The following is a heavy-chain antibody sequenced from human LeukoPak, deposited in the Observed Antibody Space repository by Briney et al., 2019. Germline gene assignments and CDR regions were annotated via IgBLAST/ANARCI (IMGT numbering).Heavy chain of an antibody. CDR3: ARTPLRGATFFTSYPNWFDT. V-gene: IGHV4-59*01. CDR1: GGSISSYY. Sequence: SETLSLTCTVSGGSISSYYWNWIRQPPGKGLEWIGYIYYSGSTNYNPSLKSRVTISVDTSKNQFSLKLSSVTAADTAVYYCARTPLRGATFFTSYPNWFDTWGQGTLVTVSS. CDR2: IYYSGST. D-gene: IGHD3-10*01. J-gene: IGHJ5*02.